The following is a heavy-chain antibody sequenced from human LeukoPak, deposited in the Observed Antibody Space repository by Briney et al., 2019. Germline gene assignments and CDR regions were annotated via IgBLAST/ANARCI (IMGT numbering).Heavy chain of an antibody. D-gene: IGHD6-13*01. V-gene: IGHV1-8*01. J-gene: IGHJ6*02. CDR1: GYTFTNYD. Sequence: GASVKVSCKASGYTFTNYDINWVRQATGQGLEWMGWRNPNGGRTGSAQKFQGRLTMTADTSISTAYMELSSLTSDDTAVYYCARGPVSTHGMDVWGQGTTVTVSS. CDR3: ARGPVSTHGMDV. CDR2: RNPNGGRT.